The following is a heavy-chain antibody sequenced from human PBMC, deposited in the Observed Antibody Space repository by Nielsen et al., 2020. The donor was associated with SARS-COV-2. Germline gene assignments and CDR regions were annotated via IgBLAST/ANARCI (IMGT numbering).Heavy chain of an antibody. Sequence: SETLSLTCTVSGGSISSYYWSWIRQPPGKGLEWIGYIYYSGSTNYNPSLKSRVTISVDTSKNQFSLKLSSVSAADTAVYYCARGAVAGASSLDYWGQGTLVTVSS. J-gene: IGHJ4*02. CDR2: IYYSGST. D-gene: IGHD6-19*01. CDR1: GGSISSYY. CDR3: ARGAVAGASSLDY. V-gene: IGHV4-59*01.